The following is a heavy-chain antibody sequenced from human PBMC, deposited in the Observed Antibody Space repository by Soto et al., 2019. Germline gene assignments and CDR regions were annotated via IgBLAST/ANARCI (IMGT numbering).Heavy chain of an antibody. V-gene: IGHV3-33*01. J-gene: IGHJ6*02. Sequence: QVQLVESGGGEVQPGRSLTLSCAASGFTFSNYDMHWVRQAPGKGLEWVAVILNDGSNRYHADSVKDRFTISRDNSKNTLDLQMNSLRAEDTAVYYCARDDEYSGNGMDVWGQGTTVTVS. D-gene: IGHD3-10*01. CDR2: ILNDGSNR. CDR3: ARDDEYSGNGMDV. CDR1: GFTFSNYD.